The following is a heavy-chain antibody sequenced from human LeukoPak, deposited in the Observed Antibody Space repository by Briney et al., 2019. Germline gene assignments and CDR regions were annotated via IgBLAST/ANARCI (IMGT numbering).Heavy chain of an antibody. V-gene: IGHV3-21*01. D-gene: IGHD1-26*01. Sequence: VSSISSSSSYIYYADSVKGRFTISRDNAKNSLYLQMNSLRAEDTAVYYCARGDPGSFDYWGQGTLVTVSS. CDR3: ARGDPGSFDY. CDR2: ISSSSSYI. J-gene: IGHJ4*02.